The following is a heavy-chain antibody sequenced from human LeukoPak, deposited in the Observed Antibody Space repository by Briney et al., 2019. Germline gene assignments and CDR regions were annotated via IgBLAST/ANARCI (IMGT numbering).Heavy chain of an antibody. CDR1: GDSFTSNW. J-gene: IGHJ4*02. Sequence: GESLKISCQGSGDSFTSNWIGWVRQMPGKGLEWMGIIYPGDSDTRYNPSFQGQVTISADKSINTAYLQWRSLKASDTAMYYCARRGPRSGYESFDSWGQGTLVTVSS. CDR2: IYPGDSDT. D-gene: IGHD5-12*01. CDR3: ARRGPRSGYESFDS. V-gene: IGHV5-51*01.